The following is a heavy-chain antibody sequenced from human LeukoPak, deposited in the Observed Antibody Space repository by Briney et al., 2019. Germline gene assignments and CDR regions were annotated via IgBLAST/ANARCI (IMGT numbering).Heavy chain of an antibody. J-gene: IGHJ6*02. CDR2: ISSSSSYI. V-gene: IGHV3-21*01. CDR3: ARDHDEVAIYYYYGMDV. D-gene: IGHD2-15*01. Sequence: GGSLRLSCAASGFTFSSYSMNWVRQAPGKGLEWVSPISSSSSYIYYADSVKGRFTISRDNAKNSLYLQMNSLRAEDTAVCYCARDHDEVAIYYYYGMDVWGQGTTVTVSS. CDR1: GFTFSSYS.